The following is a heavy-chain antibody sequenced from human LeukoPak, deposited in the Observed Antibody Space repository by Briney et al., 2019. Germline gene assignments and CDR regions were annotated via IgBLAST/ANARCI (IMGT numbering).Heavy chain of an antibody. Sequence: PSETLSLTCTVSGGSISSYYWSWIRQPPGQGLEWIGYIYFSGSANYNPSLTSRGTISVDTYKNLFSLKLSSVTAADTAVYYCARAPTMVRRVISFDPWGHGTLVTVSP. CDR2: IYFSGSA. V-gene: IGHV4-59*01. CDR1: GGSISSYY. CDR3: ARAPTMVRRVISFDP. D-gene: IGHD3-10*01. J-gene: IGHJ5*02.